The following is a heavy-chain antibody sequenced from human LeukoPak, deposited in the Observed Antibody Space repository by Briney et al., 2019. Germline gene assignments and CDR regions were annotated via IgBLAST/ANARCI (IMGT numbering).Heavy chain of an antibody. J-gene: IGHJ3*02. CDR2: IHYSGSI. CDR1: GGSISSYY. Sequence: PSETLSLTCTVSGGSISSYYWSWIRQPPGRGLEWIGYIHYSGSINSNPSLKSRVTISVDTSKNRFSLRLSSATAADTAVYYCARVGSYAFDIWGQGTMVTVSS. V-gene: IGHV4-59*01. CDR3: ARVGSYAFDI.